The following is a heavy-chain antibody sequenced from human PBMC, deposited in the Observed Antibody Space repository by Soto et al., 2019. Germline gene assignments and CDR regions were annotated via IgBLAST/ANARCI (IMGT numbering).Heavy chain of an antibody. CDR2: INPSGGST. J-gene: IGHJ6*02. D-gene: IGHD3-22*01. CDR1: GYTFTSYY. CDR3: ARDGGYDSSGPFYYYGMDV. Sequence: RASVKVSCKASGYTFTSYYMHWVRQAPGQGLEWMGIINPSGGSTSYAQKFQGRVTMTRDTSTSTVYMELSSLRSEDTAVYYCARDGGYDSSGPFYYYGMDVWGQGTTVTVSS. V-gene: IGHV1-46*01.